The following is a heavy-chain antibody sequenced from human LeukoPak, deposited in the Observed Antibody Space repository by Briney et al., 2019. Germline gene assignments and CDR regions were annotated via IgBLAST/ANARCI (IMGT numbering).Heavy chain of an antibody. D-gene: IGHD2/OR15-2a*01. J-gene: IGHJ4*02. CDR1: GFTFSSYA. CDR2: ISYDGSNK. CDR3: ASDFRKGPSVFNY. V-gene: IGHV3-30*04. Sequence: PGGSLRLSCAASGFTFSSYAMHWVRQAPGKGLEWVAVISYDGSNKYYADSVKGRFTISRDNAKNSLYLQMNSLRAEDTAVYYCASDFRKGPSVFNYWGQGTLVTVSS.